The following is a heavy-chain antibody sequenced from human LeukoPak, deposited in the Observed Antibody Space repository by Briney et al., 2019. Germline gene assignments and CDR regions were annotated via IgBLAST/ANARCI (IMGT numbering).Heavy chain of an antibody. CDR3: ARVKYGSGSLIYYYYYMDV. J-gene: IGHJ6*03. V-gene: IGHV1-8*01. Sequence: ASVKVSCKASGYTFTSYDINWVRQATGRGLEWMGWMNPNSGNTGYAQKFQGRVTMTRNTSISTAYMELSSLRSEDTAVYYCARVKYGSGSLIYYYYYMDVWGKGTTVTISS. CDR1: GYTFTSYD. D-gene: IGHD3-10*01. CDR2: MNPNSGNT.